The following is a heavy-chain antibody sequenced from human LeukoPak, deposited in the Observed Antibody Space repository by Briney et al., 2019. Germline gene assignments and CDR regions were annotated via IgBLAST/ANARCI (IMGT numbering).Heavy chain of an antibody. CDR2: IYPGDSDT. D-gene: IGHD3-16*01. V-gene: IGHV5-51*01. Sequence: GESLKISCKASGYRFTNYWIGWVRQMPGKGLEWMGIIYPGDSDTRYSPSFQGQVTISADKSISTAYLQWSSRKASDPAMYSSVFVFFPPADYWGQGTLVTVSS. CDR3: VFVFFPPADY. CDR1: GYRFTNYW. J-gene: IGHJ4*02.